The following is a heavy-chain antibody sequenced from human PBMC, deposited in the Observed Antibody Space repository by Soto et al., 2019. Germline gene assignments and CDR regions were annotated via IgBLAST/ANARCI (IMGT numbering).Heavy chain of an antibody. Sequence: QVQLVQSGAEVKKPGASVKVSCKASGYTFTSYGISWVRQAPGQGLEWMGWISAYNGNTNYAQKLQDRVTMTTDTSTSTAYMELRSLRSDDTAVYYCAREGAYDFWSGYSPNWFDPWGQGTLVTVSS. J-gene: IGHJ5*02. CDR1: GYTFTSYG. V-gene: IGHV1-18*04. CDR2: ISAYNGNT. D-gene: IGHD3-3*01. CDR3: AREGAYDFWSGYSPNWFDP.